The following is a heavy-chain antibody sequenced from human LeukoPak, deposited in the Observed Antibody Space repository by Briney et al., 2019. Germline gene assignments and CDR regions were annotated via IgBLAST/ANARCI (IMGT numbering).Heavy chain of an antibody. J-gene: IGHJ5*02. CDR2: INPSGGSP. CDR3: ARAPPMVRRWFDP. V-gene: IGHV1-46*01. D-gene: IGHD5-18*01. CDR1: GYTFTNYY. Sequence: ASVKVSCKASGYTFTNYYIHWMRQAPGQGLEWMGIINPSGGSPSYESEFQGRVTMTRDTSTSTVYMELSSLRSEDTAVYYCARAPPMVRRWFDPWGQGTLVTVSS.